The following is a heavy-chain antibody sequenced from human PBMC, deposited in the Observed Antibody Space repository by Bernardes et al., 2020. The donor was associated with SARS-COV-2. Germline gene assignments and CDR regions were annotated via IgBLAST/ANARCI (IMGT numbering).Heavy chain of an antibody. V-gene: IGHV3-21*01. J-gene: IGHJ2*01. CDR1: GFNFSSYA. CDR3: ARILRDNGFGSGYYDL. CDR2: ITASTTYI. Sequence: SLRLSCPASGFNFSSYAMNWVRQAPGKGLQWVSSITASTTYIQYTNSVEGRFTVSRDNAKNSLYLEMTSLRAEDTAIYYCARILRDNGFGSGYYDLWGRGTLVTVSS. D-gene: IGHD4-17*01.